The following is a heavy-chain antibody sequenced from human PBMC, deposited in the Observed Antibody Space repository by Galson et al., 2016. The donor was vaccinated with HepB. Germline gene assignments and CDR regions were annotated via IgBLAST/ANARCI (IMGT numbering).Heavy chain of an antibody. CDR2: INPSGGST. D-gene: IGHD3-22*01. CDR3: AGKSTDHYENSGLGY. CDR1: GYTFTSYY. Sequence: SVKVSCKASGYTFTSYYMHWVRQAPGQGLEWMGAINPSGGSTSYAKKFQGRVTMTRDTSRTTVYMELNSLRSEDTAVYYCAGKSTDHYENSGLGYWGQGTLVTVSS. V-gene: IGHV1-46*01. J-gene: IGHJ4*02.